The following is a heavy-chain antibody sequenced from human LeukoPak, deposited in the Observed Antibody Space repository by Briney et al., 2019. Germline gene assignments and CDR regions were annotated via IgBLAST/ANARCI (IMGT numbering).Heavy chain of an antibody. CDR1: GGSISSGSYY. V-gene: IGHV4-61*02. Sequence: PSQTLSLTCTVSGGSISSGSYYWSWIRPPAGKGLEWIGRIYTSGRTNYNPSLKSRVTISVDTSKNQFSLKLSSVTAADTAVYYCARTMVRGVQWFDPWGQGTLVTVSS. CDR3: ARTMVRGVQWFDP. D-gene: IGHD3-10*01. CDR2: IYTSGRT. J-gene: IGHJ5*02.